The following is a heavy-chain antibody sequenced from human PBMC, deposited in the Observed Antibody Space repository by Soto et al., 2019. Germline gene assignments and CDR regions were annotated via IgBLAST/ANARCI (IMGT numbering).Heavy chain of an antibody. Sequence: GASVKVSCKASGYTFTSYGISWVQQAPGQGLEWMGWISAYNGNTNYAQKLQGRVTMTTDTSTSTAYMELRSLRSDDTAVYYCARPYDFWSGSGPCECWGKGTMVNVSA. CDR2: ISAYNGNT. CDR3: ARPYDFWSGSGPCEC. J-gene: IGHJ4*02. V-gene: IGHV1-18*01. CDR1: GYTFTSYG. D-gene: IGHD3-3*01.